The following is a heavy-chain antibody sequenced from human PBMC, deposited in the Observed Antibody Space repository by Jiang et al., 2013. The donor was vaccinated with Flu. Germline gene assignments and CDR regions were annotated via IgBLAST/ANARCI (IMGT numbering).Heavy chain of an antibody. Sequence: SSISSSSSYIYYADSVKGRFTISRDNAKNSLYLQMNSLRAEDTAVYYCARDARGDYGDYDVDYWGQGTLVTVSS. CDR2: ISSSSSYI. D-gene: IGHD4-17*01. V-gene: IGHV3-21*01. J-gene: IGHJ4*02. CDR3: ARDARGDYGDYDVDY.